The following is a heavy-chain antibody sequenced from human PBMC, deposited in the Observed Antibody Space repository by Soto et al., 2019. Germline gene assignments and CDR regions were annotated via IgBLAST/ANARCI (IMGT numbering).Heavy chain of an antibody. Sequence: QVQLQESGPGLVKPSQTISLTCAISGDSVSSNSAAWNWIRQSPSRGLEWLGRTYYRSRWYNDYAVSVKSRITVNPDTSKNQFSLQLTSVTPEDTAVYYCAGTTSHYWYYMDVWRKGTTVTVSS. D-gene: IGHD1-7*01. CDR1: GDSVSSNSAA. CDR2: TYYRSRWYN. CDR3: AGTTSHYWYYMDV. J-gene: IGHJ6*03. V-gene: IGHV6-1*01.